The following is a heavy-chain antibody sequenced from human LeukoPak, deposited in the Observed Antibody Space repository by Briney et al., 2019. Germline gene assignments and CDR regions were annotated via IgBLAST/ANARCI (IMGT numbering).Heavy chain of an antibody. CDR2: MYIRGSS. D-gene: IGHD2-8*01. CDR1: RGSISSTSYY. V-gene: IGHV4-39*07. Sequence: SETLSLTCTVSRGSISSTSYYWGWIRQPPGKGLEWIGSMYIRGSSYYNPSLKSRVTITVDTSKNQFSLKLSSVTAADTAVYYCARTDCTNGVCYTFHFDYWGQGTLVTVSS. CDR3: ARTDCTNGVCYTFHFDY. J-gene: IGHJ4*02.